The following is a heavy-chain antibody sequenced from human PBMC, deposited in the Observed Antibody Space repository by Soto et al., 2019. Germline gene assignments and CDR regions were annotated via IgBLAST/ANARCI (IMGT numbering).Heavy chain of an antibody. CDR2: ISYDGSNK. Sequence: GGSLRLSCAASGFTFSSYGMHWVRQAPGKGLEWVAVISYDGSNKYYADSVKGRFTISRDNSKNTLYLQMNSLRAEDTAVYYCAKDLYIVLVPAATSGYYYGMDVWGQGTTVTVSS. J-gene: IGHJ6*02. V-gene: IGHV3-30*18. D-gene: IGHD2-2*01. CDR1: GFTFSSYG. CDR3: AKDLYIVLVPAATSGYYYGMDV.